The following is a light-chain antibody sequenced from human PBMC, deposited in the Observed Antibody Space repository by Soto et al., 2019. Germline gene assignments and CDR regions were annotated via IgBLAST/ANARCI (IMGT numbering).Light chain of an antibody. CDR1: QSISSNF. J-gene: IGKJ1*01. V-gene: IGKV3-20*01. CDR2: GAS. CDR3: QQYGGSPRT. Sequence: EMVLTQSPGTLALSPGEGATLSCRASQSISSNFLAWYQQKRGQAPRLLIHGASNRATGIPDRFSGSGSGTDFTLTIPSLEPEDFAVYYCQQYGGSPRTFRQGTTVDTK.